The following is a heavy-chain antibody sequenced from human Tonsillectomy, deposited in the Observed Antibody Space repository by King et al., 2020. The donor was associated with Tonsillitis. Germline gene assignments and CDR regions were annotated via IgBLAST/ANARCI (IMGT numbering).Heavy chain of an antibody. V-gene: IGHV4-30-4*07. Sequence: QLQESGPGLVKPSQTLSLTCAVSGGSISSGGYSGSWIRQPPGKGLEWIGYIYYSGSTYYNPSLKSRVTISVDTSRNQFSLKLSSVTAADTAVYYCARADNSGYYYYWGQGTLVTVSS. CDR1: GGSISSGGYS. CDR2: IYYSGST. CDR3: ARADNSGYYYY. J-gene: IGHJ4*02. D-gene: IGHD3-22*01.